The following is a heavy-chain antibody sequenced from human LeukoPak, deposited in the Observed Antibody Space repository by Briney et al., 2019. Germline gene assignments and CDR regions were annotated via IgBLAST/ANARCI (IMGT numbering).Heavy chain of an antibody. CDR2: IYYSGST. Sequence: SQTLSLTCTVSGGSLSSGVYYWSWIRHPPGKGLEWIGYIYYSGSTYYNPSLKSRVTISVETPKNHFSLKISSLAPADTAVYYCARDRSSSTSGMDVWGQGTTVTVSS. CDR3: ARDRSSSTSGMDV. J-gene: IGHJ6*02. V-gene: IGHV4-30-4*01. D-gene: IGHD2-2*01. CDR1: GGSLSSGVYY.